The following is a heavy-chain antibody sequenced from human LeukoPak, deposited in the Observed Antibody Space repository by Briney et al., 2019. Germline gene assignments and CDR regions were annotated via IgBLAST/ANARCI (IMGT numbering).Heavy chain of an antibody. CDR2: INPKNGGS. CDR3: ATAIVVVVASTAAFDI. V-gene: IGHV1-2*02. J-gene: IGHJ3*02. CDR1: GYTFTGYY. D-gene: IGHD2-15*01. Sequence: ASVKVSCKASGYTFTGYYMHWVRQAPGQGLEWVGWINPKNGGSNYAQKFQGRVTMTRDRSISTAYMELTSLRSEDTAVYYCATAIVVVVASTAAFDIWGQGTMVTVSS.